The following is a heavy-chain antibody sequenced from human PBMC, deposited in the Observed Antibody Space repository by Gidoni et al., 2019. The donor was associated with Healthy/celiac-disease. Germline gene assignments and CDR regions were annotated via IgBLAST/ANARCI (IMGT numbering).Heavy chain of an antibody. CDR2: IYPGDTDT. CDR3: ARTVLEWPHYGMDF. V-gene: IGHV5-51*01. Sequence: EVRLVPSGAEVTKPGESLTISWTVSGLHSINYWIAWVRQIPGKGLEWMGTIYPGDTDTRYSPSFQGPVTISADKSISTAYLQWSSLKASDTAMYYCARTVLEWPHYGMDFWGQGTKVSVSS. J-gene: IGHJ6*02. D-gene: IGHD3-3*01. CDR1: GLHSINYW.